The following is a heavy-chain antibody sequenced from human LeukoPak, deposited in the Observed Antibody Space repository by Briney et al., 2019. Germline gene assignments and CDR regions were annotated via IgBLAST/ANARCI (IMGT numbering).Heavy chain of an antibody. J-gene: IGHJ5*02. CDR1: GGSISSYY. Sequence: SETLSLTCTVSGGSISSYYWSWIRQPAGKGLEWIGRIYTSGSTNYNPSLKSRVTISVDKSKNQFSLKLGSVTAADTAVYYCARDRGPYSSGWYWFDPWGQGTLVTVSS. CDR2: IYTSGST. V-gene: IGHV4-4*07. D-gene: IGHD6-19*01. CDR3: ARDRGPYSSGWYWFDP.